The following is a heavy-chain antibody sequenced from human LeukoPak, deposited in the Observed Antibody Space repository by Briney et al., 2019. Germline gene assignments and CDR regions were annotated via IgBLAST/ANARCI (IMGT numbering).Heavy chain of an antibody. CDR2: IKSKTDGGTT. CDR3: TTVRLPSSLLRYFDWLLPVDY. V-gene: IGHV3-15*01. D-gene: IGHD3-9*01. J-gene: IGHJ4*02. CDR1: GFTFSNAW. Sequence: PGGSLRLSCAASGFTFSNAWMSWVRQAPGKGLEWVGRIKSKTDGGTTDYAAPVKGRFTISRDDSKNTLYLQMNSLKTEDTAVYYCTTVRLPSSLLRYFDWLLPVDYWGQGTLVTVSS.